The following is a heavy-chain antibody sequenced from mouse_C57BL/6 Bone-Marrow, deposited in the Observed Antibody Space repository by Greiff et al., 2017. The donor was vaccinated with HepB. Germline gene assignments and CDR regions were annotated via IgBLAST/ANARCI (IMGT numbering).Heavy chain of an antibody. D-gene: IGHD2-1*01. CDR3: ARDLLRWRDYAMDY. J-gene: IGHJ4*01. V-gene: IGHV5-4*01. CDR2: ISDGGSYT. CDR1: GFTFSSYA. Sequence: EVKLVESGGGLVKPGGSLKLSCAASGFTFSSYAMSWVRQTPEKRLEWVATISDGGSYTYYPDNVKGRFTISRDNAKNNLYLQMSHLKSEDTAMYYCARDLLRWRDYAMDYWGQGTSVTVSS.